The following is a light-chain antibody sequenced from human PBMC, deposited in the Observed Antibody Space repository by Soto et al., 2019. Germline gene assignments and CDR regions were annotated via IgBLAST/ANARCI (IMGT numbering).Light chain of an antibody. CDR3: QQFRTSPFT. Sequence: EIVLTQSPGTLSLSPGERATLSCRASQSVSISYLAWYQQKPGQAPRLLIYGASSRATGIPDRFSGSGSGTDFTLTISRLEPEDFAVYYCQQFRTSPFTFGPGTKVDIK. J-gene: IGKJ3*01. V-gene: IGKV3-20*01. CDR1: QSVSISY. CDR2: GAS.